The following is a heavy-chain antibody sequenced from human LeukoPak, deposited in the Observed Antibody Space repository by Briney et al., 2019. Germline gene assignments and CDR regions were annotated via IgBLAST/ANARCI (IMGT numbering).Heavy chain of an antibody. Sequence: PSETLSLTCAVYGGSFSGYYWSWIRQPPGKGLEWIGEINHSGSTNYNPSLKSRVTISVDTSKNQFSLKLSSVTAADTAVYYCATLPYYYDSSGYYGYWGQGTLVTVSS. CDR3: ATLPYYYDSSGYYGY. D-gene: IGHD3-22*01. J-gene: IGHJ4*02. CDR1: GGSFSGYY. CDR2: INHSGST. V-gene: IGHV4-34*01.